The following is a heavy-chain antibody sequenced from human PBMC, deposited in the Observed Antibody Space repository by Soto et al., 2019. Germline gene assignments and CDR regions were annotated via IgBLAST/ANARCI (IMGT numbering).Heavy chain of an antibody. D-gene: IGHD1-26*01. Sequence: GGSLRLSCEASGFTFSGYGMHWVRQAPGKGLEWVAVISYYGTNEYYEDSVKGRFTISRDNSKNTLYLQMNSLRIEDTAVYFCAKEDPSGRYSLDYRGPASYVTVS. V-gene: IGHV3-30*18. J-gene: IGHJ4*02. CDR3: AKEDPSGRYSLDY. CDR2: ISYYGTNE. CDR1: GFTFSGYG.